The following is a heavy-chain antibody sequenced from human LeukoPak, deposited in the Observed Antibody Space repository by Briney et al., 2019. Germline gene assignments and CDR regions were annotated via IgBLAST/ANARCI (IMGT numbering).Heavy chain of an antibody. CDR2: ISGSGGST. D-gene: IGHD3-22*01. Sequence: QAGGSLRLSCAASGFTFSSYAMSWVRQAPGKGLEWVSAISGSGGSTYYADSVKGRFTISRDNAKNSLYLQMNSLRAEDTAVYYCARESDGEIVVVYFDYWGQGTLVTVSS. CDR1: GFTFSSYA. V-gene: IGHV3-23*01. CDR3: ARESDGEIVVVYFDY. J-gene: IGHJ4*02.